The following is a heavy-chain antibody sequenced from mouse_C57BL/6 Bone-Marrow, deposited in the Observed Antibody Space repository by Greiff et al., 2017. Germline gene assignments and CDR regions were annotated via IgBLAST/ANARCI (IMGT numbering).Heavy chain of an antibody. J-gene: IGHJ1*03. V-gene: IGHV2-2*01. CDR1: GFSLTSYG. CDR2: IWSGGST. CDR3: ARNEGENGYYVWYFDV. D-gene: IGHD2-3*01. Sequence: QVQLQQSGPGLVQPSQSLSITCTVSGFSLTSYGVHWVRQSPGKGLEWLGVIWSGGSTDYNAAFISRLSISKDNSKSQVFFKMNSLQADDTAIYYCARNEGENGYYVWYFDVWGTGTTVTVSS.